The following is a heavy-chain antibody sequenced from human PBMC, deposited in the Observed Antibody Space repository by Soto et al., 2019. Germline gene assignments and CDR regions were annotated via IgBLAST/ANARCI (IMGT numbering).Heavy chain of an antibody. D-gene: IGHD1-26*01. CDR3: ARRDYTGTNSDYFHY. CDR2: ILPGDSET. J-gene: IGHJ4*02. V-gene: IGHV5-51*01. CDR1: GYSFTGYW. Sequence: PGESLKISCKGSGYSFTGYWIGWVRQMPGEGLEWMGMILPGDSETRYSPSFQGQVTFSVDKSISTAYLQWSSLKASDTAMYYCARRDYTGTNSDYFHYWGQGTLVTVSS.